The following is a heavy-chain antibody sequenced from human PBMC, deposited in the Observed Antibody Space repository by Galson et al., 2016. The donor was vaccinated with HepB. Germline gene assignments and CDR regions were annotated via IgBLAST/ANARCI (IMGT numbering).Heavy chain of an antibody. CDR3: ARDRGTTSTSGYYFDS. D-gene: IGHD1-7*01. J-gene: IGHJ4*02. CDR2: VWSDGTKR. Sequence: CAASGFAFSPYGMHWVRQSPGKGLEWVAVVWSDGTKRYYADSVKGRFTVSRDNSKNIVYLQMNSLRAEDTAVYYCARDRGTTSTSGYYFDSWGQGTLVTVSS. CDR1: GFAFSPYG. V-gene: IGHV3-33*01.